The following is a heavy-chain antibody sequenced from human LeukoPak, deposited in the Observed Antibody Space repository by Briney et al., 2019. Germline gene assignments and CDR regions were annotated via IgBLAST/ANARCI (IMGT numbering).Heavy chain of an antibody. Sequence: ASVKVSYNASGFTLTGYYIHWVRQAPGQGLEWMGWINPNSGGTNYAQKFQGRVTMTRDTSISTAYMELSRLRSDDTAVYYCARDLAAAGSFDYWGQGTLVTVSS. J-gene: IGHJ4*02. V-gene: IGHV1-2*02. CDR1: GFTLTGYY. CDR2: INPNSGGT. D-gene: IGHD6-13*01. CDR3: ARDLAAAGSFDY.